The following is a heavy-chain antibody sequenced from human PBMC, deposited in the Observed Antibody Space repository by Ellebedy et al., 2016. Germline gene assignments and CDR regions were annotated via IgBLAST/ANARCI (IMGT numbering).Heavy chain of an antibody. Sequence: GESLKISCAASGFTVSSNYMSWVRQAPGKGLVWVSRTDSDGSSTNYADSVKGRFTISRDNAKNTLYLQMNSLRTEDTAVYYCARGYLGIDYWGQGTLVTVSS. D-gene: IGHD1-1*01. V-gene: IGHV3-74*01. CDR3: ARGYLGIDY. CDR1: GFTVSSNY. J-gene: IGHJ4*02. CDR2: TDSDGSST.